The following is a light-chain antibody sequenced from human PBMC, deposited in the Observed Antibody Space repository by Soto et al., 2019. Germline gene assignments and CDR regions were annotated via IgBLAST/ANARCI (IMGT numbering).Light chain of an antibody. CDR1: KNDIGVYDF. V-gene: IGLV2-14*01. J-gene: IGLJ1*01. CDR2: EVS. Sequence: QSVLTQPPSASGSPGQSVTISCTGTKNDIGVYDFVSWYQHHPGKAPRLIIYEVSNRPSGVSNRFSGSKSGNTASLTISGLQAEDEADYYCSSYTSSSTLYVFGTGTKVTVL. CDR3: SSYTSSSTLYV.